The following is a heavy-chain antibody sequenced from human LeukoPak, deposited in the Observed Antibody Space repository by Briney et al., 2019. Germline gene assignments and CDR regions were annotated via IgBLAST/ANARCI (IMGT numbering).Heavy chain of an antibody. D-gene: IGHD4-17*01. V-gene: IGHV3-48*03. Sequence: GGSLRLSCAASGFTFSSYEMNWVRQAPGKGLEWVSYITTSGRTIYYADSVKGRFTISRDNAKNSLYLQMNSLRAEDTSVYYCARGEDYGTNSFDYWGQGTLVTVSS. CDR3: ARGEDYGTNSFDY. J-gene: IGHJ4*02. CDR1: GFTFSSYE. CDR2: ITTSGRTI.